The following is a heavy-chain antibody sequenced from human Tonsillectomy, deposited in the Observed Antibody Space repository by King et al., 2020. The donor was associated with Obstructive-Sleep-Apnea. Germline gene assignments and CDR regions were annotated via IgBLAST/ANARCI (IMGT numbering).Heavy chain of an antibody. CDR3: ARVRISQDYFDY. CDR1: GGSISSSSYY. V-gene: IGHV4-39*07. D-gene: IGHD2/OR15-2a*01. CDR2: IYYSGST. Sequence: QLQESGPGLVKPSETLSLTCTVSGGSISSSSYYWGWIRQPPGKGLEWIGSIYYSGSTYYNPSLKSRVTISVERSKKQFSLKLSSVTAADTAVYYCARVRISQDYFDYWGQGTLVTVSS. J-gene: IGHJ4*02.